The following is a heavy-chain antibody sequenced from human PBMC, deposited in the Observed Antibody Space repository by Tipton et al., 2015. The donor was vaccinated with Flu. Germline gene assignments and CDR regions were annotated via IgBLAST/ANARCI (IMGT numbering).Heavy chain of an antibody. CDR2: FDPEDGET. J-gene: IGHJ6*03. V-gene: IGHV1-24*01. D-gene: IGHD3-10*01. CDR1: GYTLTELS. Sequence: QLVQSGAEVKKPGASVKVSCKVSGYTLTELSMHWVRQAPGKGLEWMGGFDPEDGETIYAQKFQGRVTMTEDTSTDTAYMELSSLRSEDTAVYYCATGPPFYGSGNPSYYYYMDVWGKGTTVTVSS. CDR3: ATGPPFYGSGNPSYYYYMDV.